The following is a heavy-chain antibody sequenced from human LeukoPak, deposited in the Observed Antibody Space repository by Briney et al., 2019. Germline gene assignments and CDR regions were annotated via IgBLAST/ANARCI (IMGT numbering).Heavy chain of an antibody. CDR1: GFTFSSYA. D-gene: IGHD6-13*01. J-gene: IGHJ4*02. CDR3: AQCATDDSSSWSFIGY. CDR2: ISGSGGST. Sequence: GGSLRLSCAASGFTFSSYAMSWVRQAPGKGLEWVSDISGSGGSTYYADSVKGRFTISRDNSKNTLYLQMNSLRAEDTAVYYCAQCATDDSSSWSFIGYWGQGTLVTVSS. V-gene: IGHV3-23*01.